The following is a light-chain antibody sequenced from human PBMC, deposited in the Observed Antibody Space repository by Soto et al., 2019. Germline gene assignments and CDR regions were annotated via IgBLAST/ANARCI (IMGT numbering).Light chain of an antibody. CDR1: QRVSNY. CDR3: QQHINRLS. Sequence: EIGLTQSPATLSLSPGERAPLSCRASQRVSNYLAWYQQKPGQAPRLLIYDASNRATGIPARFSGSGSGTDFTLTISTLEPEDFAVYYCQQHINRLSFGGGTKVEIK. CDR2: DAS. V-gene: IGKV3-11*01. J-gene: IGKJ4*01.